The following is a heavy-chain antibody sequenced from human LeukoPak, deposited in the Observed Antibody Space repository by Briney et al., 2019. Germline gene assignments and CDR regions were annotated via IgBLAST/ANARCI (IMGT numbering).Heavy chain of an antibody. D-gene: IGHD6-13*01. CDR1: GGSIRSYY. V-gene: IGHV4-59*01. CDR3: ARDREASAGYDAFDI. J-gene: IGHJ3*02. CDR2: IYYSGST. Sequence: PSETLSLTCAVYGGSIRSYYWSWIRQPPGKGLAWIGYIYYSGSTNYNPSLKSRVTISVDTSKNQFSLKLNSVTAADTAVYYCARDREASAGYDAFDIWGQGTMVTVSS.